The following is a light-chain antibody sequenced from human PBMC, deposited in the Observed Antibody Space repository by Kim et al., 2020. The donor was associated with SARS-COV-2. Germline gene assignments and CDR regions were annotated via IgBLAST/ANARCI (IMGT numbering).Light chain of an antibody. V-gene: IGLV1-51*01. J-gene: IGLJ3*02. CDR1: TSTIGNIF. CDR3: GTWDSSLPGGV. Sequence: QTVPISCSGSTSTIGNIFVSWYQQLPGTAPKLLIYDNFKRYPGIPDRFSASKSGASGTLVITGLQTEDEADYYCGTWDSSLPGGVFGGGTKVTVL. CDR2: DNF.